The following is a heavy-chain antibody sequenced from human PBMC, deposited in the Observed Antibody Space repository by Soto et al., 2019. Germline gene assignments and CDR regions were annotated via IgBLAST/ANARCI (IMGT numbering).Heavy chain of an antibody. CDR1: GGSISSGGYY. CDR3: ARMIHYYYDSSGYYLTNGWFDP. V-gene: IGHV4-31*03. D-gene: IGHD3-22*01. Sequence: PSETLSLTCTVSGGSISSGGYYWSWIRQHPGKGLEWIGYIYYSGSTYYNPSLKSRVTISVDTSKNQFSLKLSSVTAADTAVYYCARMIHYYYDSSGYYLTNGWFDPWGQGTLVTVSS. CDR2: IYYSGST. J-gene: IGHJ5*02.